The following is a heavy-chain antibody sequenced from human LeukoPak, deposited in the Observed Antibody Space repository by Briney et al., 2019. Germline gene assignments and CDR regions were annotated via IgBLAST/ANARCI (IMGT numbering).Heavy chain of an antibody. J-gene: IGHJ4*02. Sequence: PSETLSLTCTVSGGSISSYYWSWIRQHPGKGLEWIGYIYYSGSTNYNPSLKSRVTISVDTSKNQFSLKLSSVTAADTAVYYCATGHGSGSYPPGYWGQGTLVTVSS. CDR3: ATGHGSGSYPPGY. D-gene: IGHD3-10*01. V-gene: IGHV4-59*12. CDR1: GGSISSYY. CDR2: IYYSGST.